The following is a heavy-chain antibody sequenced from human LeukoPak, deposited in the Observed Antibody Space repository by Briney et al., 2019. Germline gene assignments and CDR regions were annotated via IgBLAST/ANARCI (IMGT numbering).Heavy chain of an antibody. J-gene: IGHJ4*02. D-gene: IGHD3-10*01. Sequence: GGSLRLSCAASGFTFDDYGMSWVRQAPGKGLEWVSGINWNGGSTGYADSVKGRFTISRDNAKNSLYLQMNSLRAEDTALYYCARVNGSGSYYMTPLDYWGQGTLVTVSS. CDR1: GFTFDDYG. CDR2: INWNGGST. CDR3: ARVNGSGSYYMTPLDY. V-gene: IGHV3-20*04.